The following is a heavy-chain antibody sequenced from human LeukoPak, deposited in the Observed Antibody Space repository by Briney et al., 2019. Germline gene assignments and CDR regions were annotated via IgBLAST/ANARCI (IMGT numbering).Heavy chain of an antibody. CDR1: GFTFEDYG. Sequence: GGSLRLSCSGSGFTFEDYGMHWVRQAPGKGLEWVASISWNSGHLGYGDSVEGRFTVSRDNAKNSLSLEMYSLRVEDTAFYFCAKDIVKGSASGTFDHWGQGTLVTVSS. D-gene: IGHD3-10*01. CDR2: ISWNSGHL. CDR3: AKDIVKGSASGTFDH. J-gene: IGHJ4*02. V-gene: IGHV3-9*01.